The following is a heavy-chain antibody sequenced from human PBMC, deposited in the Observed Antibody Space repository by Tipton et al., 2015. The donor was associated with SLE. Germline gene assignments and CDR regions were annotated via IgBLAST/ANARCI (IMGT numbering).Heavy chain of an antibody. CDR3: ARERLLGYSSSWYFDY. Sequence: TLSLTCTVSGGPISSSRYYWSWIRQPAGKGLEWIGYIYTSGSTNYNPSLKSRVTISVDTSKNQFSLKLSSVTAADTAAYYCARERLLGYSSSWYFDYWGQGTLVTVSS. V-gene: IGHV4-61*09. CDR2: IYTSGST. D-gene: IGHD6-13*01. CDR1: GGPISSSRYY. J-gene: IGHJ4*02.